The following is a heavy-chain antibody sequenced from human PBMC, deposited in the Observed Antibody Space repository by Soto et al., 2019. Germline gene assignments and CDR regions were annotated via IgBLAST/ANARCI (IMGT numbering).Heavy chain of an antibody. Sequence: EASVKVSCKASGYTFTSYGISWVRQAPGQGLEWMGWISAYNGNTNYAQKLQGRVTMTTDTSTSTAYMELRSLRSDDTAVYYCARDLSADDSSGYYYGWFDPWGQGTLVTVSS. CDR3: ARDLSADDSSGYYYGWFDP. D-gene: IGHD3-22*01. CDR2: ISAYNGNT. CDR1: GYTFTSYG. V-gene: IGHV1-18*01. J-gene: IGHJ5*02.